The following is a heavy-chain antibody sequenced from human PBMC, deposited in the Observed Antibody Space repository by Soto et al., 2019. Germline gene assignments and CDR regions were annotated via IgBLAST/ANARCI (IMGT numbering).Heavy chain of an antibody. V-gene: IGHV5-51*01. CDR2: IFPIDSDT. Sequence: LTISCKGSGYTFTRNWIGWVRQMPGKGLEWMGIIFPIDSDTRYSPSSQGQVTISADNSISTAYLQWSSLKASDTAIYYCATPGGRDFNAFDVWGQGXMVTV. CDR3: ATPGGRDFNAFDV. J-gene: IGHJ3*01. CDR1: GYTFTRNW. D-gene: IGHD2-21*02.